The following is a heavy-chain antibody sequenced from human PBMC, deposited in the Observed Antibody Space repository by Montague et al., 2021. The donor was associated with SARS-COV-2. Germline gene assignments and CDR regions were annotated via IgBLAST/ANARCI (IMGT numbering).Heavy chain of an antibody. J-gene: IGHJ5*02. Sequence: PALVKPTQTLTLTYTFSGFSLSTSGMCVSWIRQPPGKALEWLARIDWDDDKYYSTSLKTRLTISKDTSKNQVVLTMTNMDPVDTATYYCARTHYDILTGSLNWFDPWGQGTLVTVSS. V-gene: IGHV2-70*11. CDR1: GFSLSTSGMC. CDR2: IDWDDDK. CDR3: ARTHYDILTGSLNWFDP. D-gene: IGHD3-9*01.